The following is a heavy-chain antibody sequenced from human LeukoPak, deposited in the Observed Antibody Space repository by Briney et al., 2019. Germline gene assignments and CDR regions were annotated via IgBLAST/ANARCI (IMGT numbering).Heavy chain of an antibody. CDR3: AKDLFTMVRGVLKS. D-gene: IGHD3-10*01. V-gene: IGHV3-9*01. J-gene: IGHJ4*02. Sequence: PGASLRLSCAASGFTFDDYAMHWVRQAPGKGLEWVSGISWNSGGIGYPDSVKGRFTNSRDNAKNSLYLQMNSLRAEDTALYYCAKDLFTMVRGVLKSWGQGTLVTVSS. CDR1: GFTFDDYA. CDR2: ISWNSGGI.